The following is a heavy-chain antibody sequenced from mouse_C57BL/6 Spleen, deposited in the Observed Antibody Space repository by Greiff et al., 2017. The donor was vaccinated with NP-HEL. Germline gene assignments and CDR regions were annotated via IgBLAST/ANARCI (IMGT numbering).Heavy chain of an antibody. CDR3: ARSGIYYDYDWFAY. V-gene: IGHV1-18*01. CDR1: GYTFTDYN. D-gene: IGHD2-4*01. J-gene: IGHJ3*01. CDR2: INPNNGGT. Sequence: VQLQQSGPELVKPGASVKIPCKASGYTFTDYNMDWVKQSHGKSLEWIGDINPNNGGTIYNQKFKGKATLTVDKSSSTAYMELRSLTSEDTAVYYCARSGIYYDYDWFAYWGQGTLVTVSA.